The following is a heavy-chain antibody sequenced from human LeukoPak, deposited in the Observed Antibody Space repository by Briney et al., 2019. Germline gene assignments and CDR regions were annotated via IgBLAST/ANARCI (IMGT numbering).Heavy chain of an antibody. CDR2: IYHSGST. V-gene: IGHV4-38-2*02. D-gene: IGHD5-12*01. CDR3: AREPLGGSHYFDY. Sequence: SETLSLTCTVSGYSISSGYYWGWIRQPPGKGLEWIGSIYHSGSTYYNPSLKSRVTISVDTSKNQFSLKLSSVTAADTAVYYCAREPLGGSHYFDYWGQGTLVTVSS. J-gene: IGHJ4*02. CDR1: GYSISSGYY.